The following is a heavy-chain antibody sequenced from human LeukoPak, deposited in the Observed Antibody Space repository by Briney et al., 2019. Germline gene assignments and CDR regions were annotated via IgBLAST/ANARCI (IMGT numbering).Heavy chain of an antibody. D-gene: IGHD3-9*01. CDR3: ARGPPRILTGYFDY. J-gene: IGHJ4*02. CDR1: GFTFSSYS. CDR2: ISSSSSYI. V-gene: IGHV3-21*01. Sequence: GGSLRLSCAASGFTFSSYSMNWVRQAPGKGLEWVSSISSSSSYIYYADSVKGRFTISRDNAKNSLYLQMNSLRAEDTAVYYCARGPPRILTGYFDYWGQGTLVTVSS.